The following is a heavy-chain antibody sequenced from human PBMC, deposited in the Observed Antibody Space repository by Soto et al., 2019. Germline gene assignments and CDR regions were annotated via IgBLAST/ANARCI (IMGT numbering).Heavy chain of an antibody. V-gene: IGHV1-46*01. CDR2: TNPSDGST. D-gene: IGHD3-10*02. J-gene: IGHJ4*02. Sequence: QVQLVQSGAEVRKPGASVKVSCKASGYSLTSYYMHWVRQAPGQGLEWMGITNPSDGSTNYAQKFQGRVTMTSDTSTSTVDMEMSSLRSEDTAMYYCARSYVTSRPIDFWGQGTLVTVSS. CDR1: GYSLTSYY. CDR3: ARSYVTSRPIDF.